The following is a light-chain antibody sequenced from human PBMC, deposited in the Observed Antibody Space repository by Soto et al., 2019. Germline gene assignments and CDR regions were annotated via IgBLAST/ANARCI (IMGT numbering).Light chain of an antibody. J-gene: IGKJ2*01. CDR2: DAS. CDR3: QQYNSALYT. Sequence: DIQMTQSPSTLSASVGDRVTITCRASQSVGNWLAWYQQKLGKAPNLLIYDASSLASGVPSRFSGSVSGTEFTLTISSLQPDDFATYYYQQYNSALYTFGQGTKLEIK. CDR1: QSVGNW. V-gene: IGKV1-5*01.